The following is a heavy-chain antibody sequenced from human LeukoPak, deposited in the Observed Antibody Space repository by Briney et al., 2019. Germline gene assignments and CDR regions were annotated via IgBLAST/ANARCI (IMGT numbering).Heavy chain of an antibody. CDR1: GFTFGDHA. J-gene: IGHJ6*02. V-gene: IGHV3-49*04. CDR2: IRSKAYGGTT. D-gene: IGHD5-18*01. Sequence: GGSLRLSCTASGFTFGDHAMSWVRQAPGKGLEWVGFIRSKAYGGTTEYAASVKGRFIISRDDSKSIAYLQMDSLKTEDTAVYYCTRGPIQVWLYYGMDVWGQGTTVIVSS. CDR3: TRGPIQVWLYYGMDV.